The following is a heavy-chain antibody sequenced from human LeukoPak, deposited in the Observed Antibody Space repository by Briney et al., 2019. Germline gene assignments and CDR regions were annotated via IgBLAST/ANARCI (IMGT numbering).Heavy chain of an antibody. CDR1: GFTFGRYS. D-gene: IGHD3-22*01. CDR2: ISTSSIYI. J-gene: IGHJ3*02. Sequence: PGGSLRLSRVASGFTFGRYSMNWVRQAPGKGLEWVSSISTSSIYIYYADSVKGRFAISRDNAKNSLYLQMNSLRAEDTAVYYCARSITMIVVVPSIWGQGTMVTVSS. CDR3: ARSITMIVVVPSI. V-gene: IGHV3-21*04.